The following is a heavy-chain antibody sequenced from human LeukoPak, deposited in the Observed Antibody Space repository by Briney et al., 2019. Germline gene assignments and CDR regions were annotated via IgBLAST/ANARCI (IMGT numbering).Heavy chain of an antibody. V-gene: IGHV4-4*02. CDR3: SGAIGGCFLFGY. D-gene: IGHD3-16*01. Sequence: PSETLSLTCGVSGGSISSTNWWSWVRAPPGQGLEWIGEISLTGRTNYTPSLNGRVTMSSDNSRNTLYLQLTSVTAADTAVYYCSGAIGGCFLFGYWGQGTLVIVPP. CDR2: ISLTGRT. J-gene: IGHJ4*02. CDR1: GGSISSTNW.